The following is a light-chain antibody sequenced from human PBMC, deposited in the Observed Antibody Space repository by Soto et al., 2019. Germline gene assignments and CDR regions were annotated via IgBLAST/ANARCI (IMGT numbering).Light chain of an antibody. Sequence: DTQMSQSPSSLSASLGDRVTITCPASQTVRRYLNWYQQKTGKAPTLLIYAASTLESAVPPRFSGAGYETEFNLTINGLQTDDFATYYCQQTFSTPITFGQGTRLEIK. J-gene: IGKJ5*01. V-gene: IGKV1-39*01. CDR2: AAS. CDR1: QTVRRY. CDR3: QQTFSTPIT.